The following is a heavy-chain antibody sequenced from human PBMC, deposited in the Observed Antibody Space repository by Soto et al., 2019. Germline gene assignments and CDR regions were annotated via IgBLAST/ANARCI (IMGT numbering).Heavy chain of an antibody. CDR3: AKEVKYCSGGSCYWDY. D-gene: IGHD2-15*01. CDR2: IWYDGSNK. CDR1: GFTFSSYG. V-gene: IGHV3-30*02. J-gene: IGHJ4*02. Sequence: GGSLRLSCAASGFTFSSYGMHWVRQAPGKGLEWVAVIWYDGSNKYYADSVKGRFTISRDNSKNTLYLQMNSLRAEDTAVYYCAKEVKYCSGGSCYWDYWGQGTLVTVSS.